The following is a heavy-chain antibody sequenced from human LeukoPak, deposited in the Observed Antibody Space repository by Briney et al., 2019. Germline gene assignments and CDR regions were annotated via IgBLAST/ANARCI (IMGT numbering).Heavy chain of an antibody. J-gene: IGHJ4*02. D-gene: IGHD6-19*01. CDR2: INHHGHT. CDR3: ARDHGSQDSGAWYVFDY. CDR1: GFTFNHYA. V-gene: IGHV3-23*01. Sequence: PGVSLRLSCAAPGFTFNHYAMSWVRQATGKGLEWVSGINHHGHTFYADSVKGRFTISRDNSKNTVFLQMNSLRADDTAEYFCARDHGSQDSGAWYVFDYWGRGTLVTVSS.